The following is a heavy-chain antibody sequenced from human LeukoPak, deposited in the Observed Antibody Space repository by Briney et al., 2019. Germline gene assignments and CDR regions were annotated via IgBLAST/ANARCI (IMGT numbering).Heavy chain of an antibody. CDR2: IYPRDGST. CDR3: AKEMWYGDY. Sequence: PGASVKVSCKASGYTFTSNYIHWVRQAPGQGLEWMGMIYPRDGSTSYAQKFQGRVTVTRDTSTSTVHMELSGLRSEDTAVYYCAKEMWYGDYWGQGTLVTVSS. D-gene: IGHD2-15*01. V-gene: IGHV1-46*01. J-gene: IGHJ4*02. CDR1: GYTFTSNY.